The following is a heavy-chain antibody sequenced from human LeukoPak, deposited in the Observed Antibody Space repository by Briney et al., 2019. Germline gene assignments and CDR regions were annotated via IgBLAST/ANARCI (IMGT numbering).Heavy chain of an antibody. Sequence: GGSLRLSCAASGFTFSSYEMNWVRQAPGKGLEWVSYISSSGSTIYYADSVKGRFTISRDNAKNSLYLQMNSLRAEDTAVYYCARGYNWNANYFDYWGQGTLVIVSS. D-gene: IGHD1-20*01. CDR1: GFTFSSYE. CDR2: ISSSGSTI. V-gene: IGHV3-48*03. J-gene: IGHJ4*02. CDR3: ARGYNWNANYFDY.